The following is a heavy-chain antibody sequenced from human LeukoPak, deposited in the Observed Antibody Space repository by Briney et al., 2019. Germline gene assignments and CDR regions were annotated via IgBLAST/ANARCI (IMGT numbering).Heavy chain of an antibody. CDR2: INPSGGST. D-gene: IGHD3-22*01. V-gene: IGHV1-46*01. CDR1: GYTFTFYY. Sequence: WASVKVSCKASGYTFTFYYMHWVRQAPGQGLEWMGIINPSGGSTSYAQKFQGRVTMTRDTSMSTVYMELSSLRSEDTAVYYCARDFTDLGYYDSSGYSRFDYWGQGTLVTVSS. CDR3: ARDFTDLGYYDSSGYSRFDY. J-gene: IGHJ4*02.